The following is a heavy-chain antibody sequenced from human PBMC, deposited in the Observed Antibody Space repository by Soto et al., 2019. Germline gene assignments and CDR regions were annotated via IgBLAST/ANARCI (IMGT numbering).Heavy chain of an antibody. CDR1: GRTYSSYA. CDR2: IIPIFGTA. V-gene: IGHV1-69*13. J-gene: IGHJ3*02. CDR3: AGMATIVGCAFDI. Sequence: EASVKVSCKASGRTYSSYAISWVRQAPGQGLEWMGGIIPIFGTANYAQKFQGSVTITADESTSTAYMELSSQRSEDPAAYYCAGMATIVGCAFDICGQGTGVTV. D-gene: IGHD5-12*01.